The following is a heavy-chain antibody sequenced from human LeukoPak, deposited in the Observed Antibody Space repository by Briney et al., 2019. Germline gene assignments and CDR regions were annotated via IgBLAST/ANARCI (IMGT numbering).Heavy chain of an antibody. Sequence: GGSPRLSCTTSGLTFTSHGFHWLRQVVGKRLEWVAFVRNDASDTYHANSVKGRFSVSRDDSKNTLYLQMNSLRPEDTAIYYCARDRGKDYFDSWGQGTQVTVSS. J-gene: IGHJ4*02. CDR2: VRNDASDT. D-gene: IGHD4-23*01. V-gene: IGHV3-30*02. CDR3: ARDRGKDYFDS. CDR1: GLTFTSHG.